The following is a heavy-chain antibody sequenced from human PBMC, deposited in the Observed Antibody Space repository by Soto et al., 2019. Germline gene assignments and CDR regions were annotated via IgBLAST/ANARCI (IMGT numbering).Heavy chain of an antibody. V-gene: IGHV1-18*04. D-gene: IGHD7-27*01. J-gene: IGHJ4*02. Sequence: QGQLVQSGAEVKKPGASVKVSCKASGYTCTDFGISWVRQAPGQGLEWMGWISAYNGNTNYAQKVQGRVTMTTDTSTRTAYMELRNLTSDDTAVYYCARDSGNLGNWAYFFDYWGQGTLVTVSS. CDR3: ARDSGNLGNWAYFFDY. CDR2: ISAYNGNT. CDR1: GYTCTDFG.